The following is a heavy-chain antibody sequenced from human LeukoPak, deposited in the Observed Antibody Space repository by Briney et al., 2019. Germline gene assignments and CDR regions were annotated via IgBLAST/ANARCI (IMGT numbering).Heavy chain of an antibody. CDR1: SLSGYY. J-gene: IGHJ4*02. CDR2: INHSGST. D-gene: IGHD1-26*01. V-gene: IGHV4-34*01. Sequence: SETLSLTCAIGSLSGYYWNWIRQPPGKGLEWIGEINHSGSTNYNPSLKSRVSMSVDTSKKQYSLKLSSVTAADTAVYYCASHRYSGTYYDDYWGQGTLVTVSS. CDR3: ASHRYSGTYYDDY.